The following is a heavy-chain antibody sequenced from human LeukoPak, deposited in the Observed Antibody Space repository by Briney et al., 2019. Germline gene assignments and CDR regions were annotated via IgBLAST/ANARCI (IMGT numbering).Heavy chain of an antibody. CDR3: ARAPLYHYDSSGYLFDY. D-gene: IGHD3-22*01. Sequence: SETLSLTCTVSGGSISSYYWSWIRQPPGKGLEWIGEINHSGSTNYNPSLKSRVTISVDTSKNQFSLKLSSVTAADTAIYYCARAPLYHYDSSGYLFDYWGQGTLVTVSS. V-gene: IGHV4-34*01. CDR1: GGSISSYY. CDR2: INHSGST. J-gene: IGHJ4*02.